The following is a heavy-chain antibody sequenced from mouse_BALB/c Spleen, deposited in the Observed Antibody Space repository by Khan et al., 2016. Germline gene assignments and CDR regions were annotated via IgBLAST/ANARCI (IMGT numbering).Heavy chain of an antibody. J-gene: IGHJ3*01. CDR3: ARDCDGCFAY. Sequence: VQLKQPGAELVKPGASVKLSCTASGFNIKDTYMHWVKQRPEQGLEWLGRIDPANGNTKYDPMFPDQATVTSDTSSNTAYLQHSGTASEDTACYYGARDCDGCFAYWGQGTPVTVSA. CDR1: GFNIKDTY. V-gene: IGHV14-3*02. CDR2: IDPANGNT.